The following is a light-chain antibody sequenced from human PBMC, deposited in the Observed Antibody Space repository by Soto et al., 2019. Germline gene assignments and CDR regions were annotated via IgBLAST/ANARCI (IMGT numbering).Light chain of an antibody. CDR3: QSYDSSLSGYV. Sequence: QSVLTQPPSVSGAPGQRVTISCTGSSSNIGAGCDVHWYQQLPGTAPKLLIYGNSNRPSGVPDRFSGSKSGTSASLAITGLRAEDEADYYCQSYDSSLSGYVFGTGTKVTVL. CDR1: SSNIGAGCD. J-gene: IGLJ1*01. CDR2: GNS. V-gene: IGLV1-40*01.